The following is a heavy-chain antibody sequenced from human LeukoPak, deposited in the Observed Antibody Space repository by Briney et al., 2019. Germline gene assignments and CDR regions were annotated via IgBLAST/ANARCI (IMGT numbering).Heavy chain of an antibody. Sequence: GGALRLSCSASGFTFSTYTMHWVRQAPGKGLEYVSAINNNVGTRGYEDSVKGRMTNSRDNSKNTLYLQMSSLRAEDTALYYCVRWVDTTMVSDYWGQGTLVTVSS. J-gene: IGHJ4*02. V-gene: IGHV3-64D*06. CDR3: VRWVDTTMVSDY. CDR1: GFTFSTYT. D-gene: IGHD5-18*01. CDR2: INNNVGTR.